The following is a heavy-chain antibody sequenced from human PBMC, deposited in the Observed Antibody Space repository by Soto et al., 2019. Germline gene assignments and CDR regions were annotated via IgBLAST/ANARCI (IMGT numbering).Heavy chain of an antibody. CDR3: ASTGYSSGWSAGGAFDI. Sequence: PSETLSLTCTVSGGSISSSIYYWGWIRQPPGKGLEWIGSIYYSGSTYYNPSLKSRVTISVDTSKNQFSLKLSSVTAADTAVYYCASTGYSSGWSAGGAFDIWGQGTMVTVSS. D-gene: IGHD6-19*01. J-gene: IGHJ3*02. V-gene: IGHV4-39*01. CDR1: GGSISSSIYY. CDR2: IYYSGST.